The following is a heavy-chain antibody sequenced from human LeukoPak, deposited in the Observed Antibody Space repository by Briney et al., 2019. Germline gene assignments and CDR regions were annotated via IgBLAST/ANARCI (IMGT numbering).Heavy chain of an antibody. Sequence: ASVKVSCKASGYTFTSYGISWVRQAPGQGLEWMGWISAYNGNTNYAQKLQGRVTMTTDTSTSTAYMELRSLRSDDTAMYYCARDDDFWSGYPMDVWGQGTTVTVSS. J-gene: IGHJ6*02. V-gene: IGHV1-18*01. CDR2: ISAYNGNT. D-gene: IGHD3-3*01. CDR3: ARDDDFWSGYPMDV. CDR1: GYTFTSYG.